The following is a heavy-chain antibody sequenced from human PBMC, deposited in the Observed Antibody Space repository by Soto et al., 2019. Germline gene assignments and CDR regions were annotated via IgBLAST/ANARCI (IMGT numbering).Heavy chain of an antibody. CDR2: IDPSDSYI. Sequence: PGESLKISCKGSGYSFTYYCISWVRQMPEKGLEWMGRIDPSDSYINYSPSFQGHVTSSTDKSISTAYLQWSSLKASDTAMYYCLRGQFQTGYSYYYGIDFWGQGTTVTVSS. V-gene: IGHV5-10-1*01. CDR1: GYSFTYYC. CDR3: LRGQFQTGYSYYYGIDF. D-gene: IGHD3-9*01. J-gene: IGHJ6*02.